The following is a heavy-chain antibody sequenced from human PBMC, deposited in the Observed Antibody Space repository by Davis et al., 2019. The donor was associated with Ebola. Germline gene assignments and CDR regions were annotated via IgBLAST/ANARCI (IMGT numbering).Heavy chain of an antibody. V-gene: IGHV3-48*03. D-gene: IGHD3-10*01. J-gene: IGHJ6*02. CDR3: ARGYGSGLYYYYGMDV. CDR1: GFTFSTYE. CDR2: ISSSGTTI. Sequence: PGGSLRLSCAASGFTFSTYEMNWVRQAPGKGLEWVSYISSSGTTIYYADSVKGRFTISRDNTKGSLYLQMNSLRAEDTAVYYCARGYGSGLYYYYGMDVWGQGTTVTVSS.